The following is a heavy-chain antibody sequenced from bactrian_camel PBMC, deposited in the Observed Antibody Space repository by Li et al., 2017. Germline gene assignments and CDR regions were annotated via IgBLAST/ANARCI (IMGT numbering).Heavy chain of an antibody. CDR2: FDAGDGSA. J-gene: IGHJ4*01. CDR1: GFTFSNYG. CDR3: TADRILSRLWVGSGNY. Sequence: VQLVESGRGLVQPGGSLRLSCVASGFTFSNYGISWVRQAPGKKLEWVSSAVHFDAGDGSAYYADSVKGRFTISRDNAKNTLSLQMNSLKPEDTAMYYCTADRILSRLWVGSGNYRGRGTQVTVS. V-gene: IGHV3S40*01. D-gene: IGHD5*01.